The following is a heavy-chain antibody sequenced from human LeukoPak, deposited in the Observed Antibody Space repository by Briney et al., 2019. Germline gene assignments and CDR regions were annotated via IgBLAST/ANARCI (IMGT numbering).Heavy chain of an antibody. D-gene: IGHD2-15*01. CDR3: ARGYCSGGSCYQRTNFDY. CDR2: INPNSGGT. Sequence: ASVKVSCKASGYTLTNYNISWVRQAPGQGLQWMGWINPNSGGTNYAQEFQGRVTMTRDTSISTAYMELSRLRSDDTAVYYCARGYCSGGSCYQRTNFDYWGQGTLVTVSS. V-gene: IGHV1-2*02. J-gene: IGHJ4*02. CDR1: GYTLTNYN.